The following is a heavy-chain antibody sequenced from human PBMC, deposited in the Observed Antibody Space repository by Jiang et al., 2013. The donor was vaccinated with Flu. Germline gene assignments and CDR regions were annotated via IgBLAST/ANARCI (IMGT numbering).Heavy chain of an antibody. CDR3: ARDPDRSKNYFDY. CDR1: GYTFTGYY. CDR2: INPNSGGT. V-gene: IGHV1-2*02. Sequence: SGAEVKKPGASVNVSCKASGYTFTGYYMHWVRQAPGQGLEWMGWINPNSGGTKYAQKFQGRVPMTRDTSITTAYMELSGLRSDDTAVYYCARDPDRSKNYFDYWGQGTLVTVSS. J-gene: IGHJ4*02. D-gene: IGHD3-22*01.